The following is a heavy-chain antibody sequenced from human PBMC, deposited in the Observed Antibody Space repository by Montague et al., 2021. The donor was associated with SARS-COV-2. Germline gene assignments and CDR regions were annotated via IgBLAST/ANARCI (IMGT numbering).Heavy chain of an antibody. CDR1: VGSMSSADHA. CDR3: ARQLPSYCSTNKCYPYYFDV. V-gene: IGHV4-39*01. Sequence: SETLSLTCTFSVGSMSSADHAWGGIRHSPGKGLEWIGSISYAGRTYYNPSLRSRVSFSMDTSKNHFSLSLNSVTAADTAVYFCARQLPSYCSTNKCYPYYFDVWGQGALVTVSS. D-gene: IGHD2-2*01. CDR2: ISYAGRT. J-gene: IGHJ4*02.